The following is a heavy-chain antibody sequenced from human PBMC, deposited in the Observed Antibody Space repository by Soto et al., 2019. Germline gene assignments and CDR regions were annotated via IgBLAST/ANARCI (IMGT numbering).Heavy chain of an antibody. V-gene: IGHV4-31*03. CDR2: IYYSGST. D-gene: IGHD3-10*01. J-gene: IGHJ4*02. CDR3: SREPTPMVRGVPVV. CDR1: GGSISSGGYY. Sequence: QVQLQESGPGLVKPSQTLSLTCTVSGGSISSGGYYWSWIRQHPGKGLEWIGYIYYSGSTYYNPSLKSRVTISVDTSKNQYSLKLSSVTAADTAVYYCSREPTPMVRGVPVVWGQGTLVTVSS.